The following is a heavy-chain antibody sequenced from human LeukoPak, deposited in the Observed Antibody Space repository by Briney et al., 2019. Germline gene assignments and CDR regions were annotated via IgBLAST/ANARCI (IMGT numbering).Heavy chain of an antibody. CDR1: GGSISSGDYY. V-gene: IGHV4-30-4*08. Sequence: SETLSLTCTVSGGSISSGDYYWSWIRQPPGKGLEWIGHIYYSGSTYYNPSLKSRVTISVDTSKNQFSLKLSSVTAADTAVYYCAGVEPNWNYSLLWGQGTLVTVSS. CDR3: AGVEPNWNYSLL. CDR2: IYYSGST. J-gene: IGHJ4*02. D-gene: IGHD1-7*01.